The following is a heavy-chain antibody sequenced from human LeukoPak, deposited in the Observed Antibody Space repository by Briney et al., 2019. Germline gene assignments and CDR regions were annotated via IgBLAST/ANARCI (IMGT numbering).Heavy chain of an antibody. CDR3: TTLSHHTHY. CDR1: GLTSTNARKFRNRW. CDR2: IKSNPAGGTA. Sequence: GGSLRLSCAASGLTSTNARKFRNRWTPWIRQAPVSGLDCIGRIKSNPAGGTADYAVPVKGRFTISRDDSTNILSLQMVRLKTEDTAVYYCTTLSHHTHYWGQGTLVTVSS. D-gene: IGHD2-2*02. V-gene: IGHV3-15*01. J-gene: IGHJ4*02.